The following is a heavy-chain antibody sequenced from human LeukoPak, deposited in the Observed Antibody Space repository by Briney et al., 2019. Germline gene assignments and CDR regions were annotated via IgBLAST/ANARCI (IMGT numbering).Heavy chain of an antibody. Sequence: GESLKISCKGSGYSFISYWIGWVRQMPGKGLEWMGIIYPGDSDTRYSPSLQGQVTISADKSISTAYLQWSSLKASDTAMYYCARQLAFTMVRGVIIRNWFDPWGQGTLVTVSS. D-gene: IGHD3-10*01. CDR3: ARQLAFTMVRGVIIRNWFDP. CDR1: GYSFISYW. J-gene: IGHJ5*02. V-gene: IGHV5-51*01. CDR2: IYPGDSDT.